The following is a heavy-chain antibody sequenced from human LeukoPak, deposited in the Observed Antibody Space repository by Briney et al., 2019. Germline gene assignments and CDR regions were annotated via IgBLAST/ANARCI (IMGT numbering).Heavy chain of an antibody. V-gene: IGHV4-59*08. CDR1: GDSISSYY. D-gene: IGHD2-2*01. Sequence: SETLSLTCTVSGDSISSYYWAWIRQPPGKGLEWIGYIYYTGNTNYNPSLRSRVTISVEKSKNQFSLKLNPVTAADTAVYYCARQPEGVNWFDPWGQGTLFTVSS. J-gene: IGHJ5*02. CDR2: IYYTGNT. CDR3: ARQPEGVNWFDP.